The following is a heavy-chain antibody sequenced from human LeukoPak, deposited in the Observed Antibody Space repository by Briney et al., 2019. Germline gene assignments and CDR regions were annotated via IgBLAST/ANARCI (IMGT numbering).Heavy chain of an antibody. CDR3: ARAPPFRSPILGYCSGGSCWGAFDI. V-gene: IGHV3-23*01. D-gene: IGHD2-15*01. Sequence: GGSLRLSCAASGFTFSTYAMSWVRQAPGKGLEWVSVVSGTGGRTYYADSVKGRFTISRDNSKNTLYLQMNSLRAEDTAVYYCARAPPFRSPILGYCSGGSCWGAFDIWGQGTMVTVSS. CDR1: GFTFSTYA. CDR2: VSGTGGRT. J-gene: IGHJ3*02.